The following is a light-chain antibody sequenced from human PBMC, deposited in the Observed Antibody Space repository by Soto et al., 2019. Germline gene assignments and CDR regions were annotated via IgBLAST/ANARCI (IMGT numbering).Light chain of an antibody. J-gene: IGLJ1*01. CDR2: DDR. CDR1: NVASRR. CDR3: QVWASASDHYV. Sequence: SYELTRPPSVLVAPGQTARVTCGGINVASRRVHWFQQRPGQAPVLVVYDDRARPSGIPARFSGANSGNTATLTLSRVEAGDEADYFCQVWASASDHYVFGTGTKVTVL. V-gene: IGLV3-21*02.